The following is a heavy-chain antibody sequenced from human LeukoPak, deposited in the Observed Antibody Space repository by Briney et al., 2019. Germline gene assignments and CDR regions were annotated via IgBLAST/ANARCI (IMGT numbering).Heavy chain of an antibody. CDR1: GGTFSSYA. CDR2: IIPIFGTA. V-gene: IGHV1-69*05. J-gene: IGHJ4*02. CDR3: ARHYPMGEYYFDY. Sequence: SVKVSCKASGGTFSSYAISWVRQAPGQGLEWVGGIIPIFGTANYAQKFQGRVTITTDESTSTAYMELSSLRSEDTAVYYCARHYPMGEYYFDYWGQGTLVTVSS. D-gene: IGHD1-26*01.